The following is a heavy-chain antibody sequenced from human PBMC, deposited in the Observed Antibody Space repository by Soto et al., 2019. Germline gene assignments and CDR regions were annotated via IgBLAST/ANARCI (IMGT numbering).Heavy chain of an antibody. CDR2: ISWNSGSI. CDR3: AKDFYGDYGPGDFDI. CDR1: GFTFDDYA. Sequence: EVQLVESGGGLVQPGRSLRLSCAASGFTFDDYAMHWVRQAPGKGLEWVSGISWNSGSIGYADSVKGRFTISRDNAKNSLYLQMNSLRAEDTALYYCAKDFYGDYGPGDFDIWGQGTMVTVSS. V-gene: IGHV3-9*01. D-gene: IGHD4-17*01. J-gene: IGHJ3*02.